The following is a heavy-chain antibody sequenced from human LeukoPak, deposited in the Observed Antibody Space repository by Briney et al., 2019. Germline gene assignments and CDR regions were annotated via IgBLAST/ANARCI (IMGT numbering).Heavy chain of an antibody. J-gene: IGHJ6*04. D-gene: IGHD3-10*02. V-gene: IGHV3-21*01. CDR3: AELGITMIGGV. CDR1: GFIFSNYS. CDR2: ISSSSSYI. Sequence: AGGSLRLSCAASGFIFSNYSMDWVRQAPGKGLEWVSSISSSSSYIYYADSVKGRFTISRDNAKNSLYLQMNSLRAEDTAVYYCAELGITMIGGVWGKGTTVTISS.